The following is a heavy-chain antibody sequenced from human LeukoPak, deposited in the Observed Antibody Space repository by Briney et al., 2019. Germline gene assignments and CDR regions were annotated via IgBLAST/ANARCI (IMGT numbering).Heavy chain of an antibody. V-gene: IGHV3-30*02. CDR1: GFTFSSYG. J-gene: IGHJ4*01. Sequence: QPGGSLRLSCAASGFTFSSYGMHWVRQAPGKGLEWVAFIRYDGSNKYYADSVKGRFTISRDNSKNTLYLQMNSLRGEDTAVYYCARHFPGRRHSGYDYVFDYWGQGTLVTVSS. D-gene: IGHD5-12*01. CDR2: IRYDGSNK. CDR3: ARHFPGRRHSGYDYVFDY.